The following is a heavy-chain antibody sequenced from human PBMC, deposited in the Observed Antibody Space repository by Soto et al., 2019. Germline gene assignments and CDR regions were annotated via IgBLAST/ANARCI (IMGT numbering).Heavy chain of an antibody. Sequence: SETLSLTCTVSGGSISSGGYYWSWIRQHPGKGLEWIGYIYYSGSTYYNPSLKSRVTISVDTSKNQFPLKLSSVTAADTAVYYCAHLRGYCSSTSCPRGAFDIWGQGTMVTVSS. D-gene: IGHD2-2*01. CDR3: AHLRGYCSSTSCPRGAFDI. V-gene: IGHV4-31*03. CDR1: GGSISSGGYY. J-gene: IGHJ3*02. CDR2: IYYSGST.